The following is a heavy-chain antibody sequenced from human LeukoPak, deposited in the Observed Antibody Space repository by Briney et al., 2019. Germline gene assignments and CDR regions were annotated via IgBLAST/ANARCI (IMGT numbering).Heavy chain of an antibody. V-gene: IGHV5-51*01. CDR1: GYSFTSYW. CDR3: ARPYCSSTSCYGYFDY. J-gene: IGHJ4*02. D-gene: IGHD2-2*01. Sequence: GESLKISCEGSGYSFTSYWIGWVRQMPGKGLEWMGIIYPGDSDTRYSPSFQGQVTISADKSISTAYLQWSSLEASDTATYYCARPYCSSTSCYGYFDYWGQGTLVTVSS. CDR2: IYPGDSDT.